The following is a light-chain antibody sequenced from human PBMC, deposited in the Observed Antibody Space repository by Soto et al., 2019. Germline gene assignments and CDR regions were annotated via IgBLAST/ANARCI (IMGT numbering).Light chain of an antibody. J-gene: IGLJ2*01. CDR3: GTWDSSLSAVV. Sequence: QLVLTQPPSASGTPGQRVTISCSGSSSNIGNNYVSWYQQVPGTAPKLFIYDNNKRPSGIPDRFSGSKSGTSATLGITGLQTGDEADYYCGTWDSSLSAVVFGGGTKVTVL. V-gene: IGLV1-51*01. CDR2: DNN. CDR1: SSNIGNNY.